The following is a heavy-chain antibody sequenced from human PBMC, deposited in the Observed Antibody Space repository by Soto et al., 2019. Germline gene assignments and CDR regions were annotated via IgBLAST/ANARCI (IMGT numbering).Heavy chain of an antibody. Sequence: QVQLVESGGGVVQPGRSLRLSCAASGFTFSSYGMHWVRQAPGKGLEWVVVIWYDGSNKYYADSVKGRFTISRDNSKNTLYLQMNSLSAEDTGVYYCAREPRPAAYYYYYYMDVWGKGTTVTVSS. J-gene: IGHJ6*03. CDR2: IWYDGSNK. D-gene: IGHD2-2*01. CDR1: GFTFSSYG. CDR3: AREPRPAAYYYYYYMDV. V-gene: IGHV3-33*01.